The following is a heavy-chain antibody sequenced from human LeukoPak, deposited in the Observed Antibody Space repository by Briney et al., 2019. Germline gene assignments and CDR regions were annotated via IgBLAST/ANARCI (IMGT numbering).Heavy chain of an antibody. V-gene: IGHV3-48*03. CDR3: ARVVDHDYGDYYLDC. CDR1: GFTFGDYA. J-gene: IGHJ4*02. D-gene: IGHD4-17*01. Sequence: GGSLRLSCTASGFTFGDYAMSWVRQAPGKGLEWVSYISSSGSTIKYADSVKGRFTISRGSAKNSLYLQMNSLRAEDTAVYYCARVVDHDYGDYYLDCWGQGTLVTVSS. CDR2: ISSSGSTI.